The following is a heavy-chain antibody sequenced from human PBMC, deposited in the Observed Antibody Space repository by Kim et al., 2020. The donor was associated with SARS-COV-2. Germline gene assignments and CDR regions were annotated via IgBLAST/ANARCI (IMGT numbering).Heavy chain of an antibody. CDR1: GFTVSSNY. Sequence: GGSLRLSCAASGFTVSSNYMSWVRQAPGKGLEWVSVIYSGGSTYYADSVKGRFTISRDNSKNTLYLQMNSLRAEDTAVYYCARDSGSYYSGYGMDVWGQGTTVTVSS. J-gene: IGHJ6*02. V-gene: IGHV3-53*01. CDR3: ARDSGSYYSGYGMDV. CDR2: IYSGGST. D-gene: IGHD1-26*01.